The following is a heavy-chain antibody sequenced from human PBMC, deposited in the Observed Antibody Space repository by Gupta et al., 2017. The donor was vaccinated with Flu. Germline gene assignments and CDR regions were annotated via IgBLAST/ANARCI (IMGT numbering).Heavy chain of an antibody. J-gene: IGHJ4*02. CDR2: VSATSRYI. V-gene: IGHV3-21*01. D-gene: IGHD1-7*01. Sequence: FSDYSMNWVRQAPGKGLEWVSAVSATSRYINYADSVKGRFTSSRDNAKNSLYLQRNSLRAEDTAVYYCARLREGGTGFIDVWGKGARVTVSS. CDR1: FSDYS. CDR3: ARLREGGTGFIDV.